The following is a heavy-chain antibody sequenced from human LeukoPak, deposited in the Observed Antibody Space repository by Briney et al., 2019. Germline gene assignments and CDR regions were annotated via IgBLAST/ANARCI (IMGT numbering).Heavy chain of an antibody. CDR1: GFPFQDSG. J-gene: IGHJ4*02. Sequence: GGSLRLSCAASGFPFQDSGLSWVRQAPGKGLEWISGINWNGDTTVYADSVKGRFTISRGNAKDSLYLQMNSLRDDDTAIYYCTRGLVLWGQGALVTVSS. V-gene: IGHV3-20*04. CDR3: TRGLVL. CDR2: INWNGDTT. D-gene: IGHD2/OR15-2a*01.